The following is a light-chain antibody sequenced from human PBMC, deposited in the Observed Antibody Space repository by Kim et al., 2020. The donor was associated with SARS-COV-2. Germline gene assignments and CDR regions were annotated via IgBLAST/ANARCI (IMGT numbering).Light chain of an antibody. J-gene: IGKJ5*01. CDR1: QSVSSN. V-gene: IGKV3-15*01. Sequence: PGERATLSCRARQSVSSNLAWYQQKPGQAPRLLIYGASTRATGIPARFSGSGSGTEFTLTISSLQSEDFAVYYCQQYNNWPPVTFGQGTRLEIK. CDR3: QQYNNWPPVT. CDR2: GAS.